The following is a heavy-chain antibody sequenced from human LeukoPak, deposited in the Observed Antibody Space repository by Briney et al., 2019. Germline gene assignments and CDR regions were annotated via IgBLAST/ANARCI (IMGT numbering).Heavy chain of an antibody. J-gene: IGHJ4*02. CDR3: ARDPKKYNWNDRRAYFDY. CDR1: GYTFTSYG. D-gene: IGHD1-20*01. CDR2: IIPIFGTA. V-gene: IGHV1-69*05. Sequence: ASVKVSCKASGYTFTSYGITWVRQAPGQGLEWMGGIIPIFGTANYAQKFQGRVTITTDESTSTAYMELSSLRSEDTAVYYCARDPKKYNWNDRRAYFDYWGQGTLVTVSS.